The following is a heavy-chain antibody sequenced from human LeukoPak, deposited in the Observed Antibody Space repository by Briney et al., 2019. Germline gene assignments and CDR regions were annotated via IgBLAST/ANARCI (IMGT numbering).Heavy chain of an antibody. D-gene: IGHD5-18*01. CDR3: ARRGYSYGLPLDY. J-gene: IGHJ4*02. V-gene: IGHV4-59*08. Sequence: PSETLSLTCTASGGSISSYYWSWIRQPPGKGLEWIGYIYYSGSTNYNPSLKSRVTISVDTSKNQFPLKLSSVTAADTAVYYCARRGYSYGLPLDYWGQGTLVTVSS. CDR2: IYYSGST. CDR1: GGSISSYY.